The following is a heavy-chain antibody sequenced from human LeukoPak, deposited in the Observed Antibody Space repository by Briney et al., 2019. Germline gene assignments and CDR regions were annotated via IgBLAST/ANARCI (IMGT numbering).Heavy chain of an antibody. D-gene: IGHD2-2*01. Sequence: PGGSLRLSCAASGFTFSSYAMSWVRQAPGKGLEWVSAISGSGGSTYYADSVKGRFTISRDNSKNALYLQMNSLRAEDTAVYYCAKVMLVPAAEDYFDCWGQGTLVTVSS. CDR1: GFTFSSYA. CDR3: AKVMLVPAAEDYFDC. J-gene: IGHJ4*02. CDR2: ISGSGGST. V-gene: IGHV3-23*01.